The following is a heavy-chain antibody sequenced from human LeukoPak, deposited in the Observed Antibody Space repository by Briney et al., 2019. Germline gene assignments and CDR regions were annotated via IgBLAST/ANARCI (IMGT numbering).Heavy chain of an antibody. V-gene: IGHV4-34*01. CDR1: GGSFSGYY. CDR2: INHSGST. D-gene: IGHD5-12*01. CDR3: ARRGRWLRYFDY. J-gene: IGHJ4*02. Sequence: SGTLSLTCAVYGGSFSGYYWSWIRQPPGKGLEWIGEINHSGSTNYNPSLKSRVTISVDTSKNQFSLKLSSVTAADTAVYYCARRGRWLRYFDYWGQGTLVTVSS.